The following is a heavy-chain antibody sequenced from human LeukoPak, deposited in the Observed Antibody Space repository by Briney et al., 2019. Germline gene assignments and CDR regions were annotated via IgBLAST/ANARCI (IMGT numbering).Heavy chain of an antibody. Sequence: ASVKVSCKASGYTFTGYYMHWVRQAPGQGLEWMGWINPNSGGTNYAQKFQGRVTMTRDTSISTAYMELSRLRSDDTAVYYCARDPGIAAAGSMPYYYMDVWGKGTTVTVSS. CDR3: ARDPGIAAAGSMPYYYMDV. CDR2: INPNSGGT. CDR1: GYTFTGYY. V-gene: IGHV1-2*02. D-gene: IGHD6-13*01. J-gene: IGHJ6*03.